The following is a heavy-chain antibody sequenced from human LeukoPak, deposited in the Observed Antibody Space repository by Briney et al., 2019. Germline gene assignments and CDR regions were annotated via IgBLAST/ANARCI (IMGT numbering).Heavy chain of an antibody. CDR2: IIPIFGAA. CDR3: ARDSYCSSTSCYAFDI. V-gene: IGHV1-69*05. Sequence: ASVKVSCKTSGYTFTNYDMNWVRQAPGQGLEWMGGIIPIFGAAYYAQNFQGRVTITTDESTSTAYMELSSLRSEDTAMYYCARDSYCSSTSCYAFDIWGQGTMVTVSS. D-gene: IGHD2-2*01. CDR1: GYTFTNYD. J-gene: IGHJ3*02.